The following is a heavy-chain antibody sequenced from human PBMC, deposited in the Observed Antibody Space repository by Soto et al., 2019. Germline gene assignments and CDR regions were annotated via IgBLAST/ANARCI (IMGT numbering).Heavy chain of an antibody. CDR3: ARDRALELGDY. J-gene: IGHJ4*02. CDR1: GYTFTSYY. V-gene: IGHV1-46*01. CDR2: INPSGGST. Sequence: ASVKVSCKASGYTFTSYYMHWVRQAPGQGLEWMGIINPSGGSTSYAQKLQGRVTMTTDTSTSTAYMELRSLRSDDTAVYYCARDRALELGDYWDQGTLVTVSS. D-gene: IGHD1-26*01.